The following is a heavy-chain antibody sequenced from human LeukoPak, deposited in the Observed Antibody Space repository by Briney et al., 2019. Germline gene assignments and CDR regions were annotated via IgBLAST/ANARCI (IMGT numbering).Heavy chain of an antibody. CDR2: ISYDGSNK. CDR3: AKDLSYDSSGFDY. CDR1: GFTFSSYG. V-gene: IGHV3-30*18. Sequence: GGSLRLSCAASGFTFSSYGMHWVRQAPGKGLEWVAVISYDGSNKYYADSVKGRFTIPRDNSKNTLYLQMNSLRAEDTAVYYCAKDLSYDSSGFDYWGQGTLVTVSS. D-gene: IGHD3-22*01. J-gene: IGHJ4*02.